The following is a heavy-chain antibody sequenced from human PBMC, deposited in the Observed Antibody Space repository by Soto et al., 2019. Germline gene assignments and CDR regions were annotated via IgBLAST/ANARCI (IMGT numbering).Heavy chain of an antibody. CDR2: IYWDDDK. CDR3: THSPAFDPISDWFDP. CDR1: GFSLNTSGVA. D-gene: IGHD3-9*01. J-gene: IGHJ5*02. Sequence: QITLKESGPTLVKSTQTLTLTCTFSGFSLNTSGVAVGWIRQPPGKALEWLALIYWDDDKRYSPSLKSRLTLTKDTAKNQVGLTMTNMDSVDTATYCCTHSPAFDPISDWFDPWGQGALVTVSS. V-gene: IGHV2-5*02.